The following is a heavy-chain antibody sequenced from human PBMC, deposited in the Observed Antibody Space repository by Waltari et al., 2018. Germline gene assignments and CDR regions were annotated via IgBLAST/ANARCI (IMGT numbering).Heavy chain of an antibody. CDR2: IYYSGTT. J-gene: IGHJ4*02. V-gene: IGHV4-39*01. Sequence: QLQLQESGPGLVKPSETLSLTCTVSGGSISSSSYYWSWIRQPPGKGLEWIGSIYYSGTTYYNPSLKSRVTISVDTSKNQFSLKLSSVIAADTAVYYCARKIGFHYFDYWGQGTLVTVSS. CDR3: ARKIGFHYFDY. D-gene: IGHD2-21*01. CDR1: GGSISSSSYY.